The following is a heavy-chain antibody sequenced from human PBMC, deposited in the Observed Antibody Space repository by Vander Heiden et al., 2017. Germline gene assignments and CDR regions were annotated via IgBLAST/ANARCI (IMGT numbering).Heavy chain of an antibody. CDR1: GFTFGAYA. D-gene: IGHD3-22*01. J-gene: IGHJ4*02. CDR2: IGSKAYGGTT. Sequence: QLVGAGGGLVKPGRSLRLSCTASGFTFGAYAMSWFRQAPGKGLEWVGFIGSKAYGGTTEYAASVKGRFTISRDDSKSIAYLQMNSLKTEDTAVYYCSLKYYYDSSGFSHFDYWGQGTLVTVSS. V-gene: IGHV3-49*05. CDR3: SLKYYYDSSGFSHFDY.